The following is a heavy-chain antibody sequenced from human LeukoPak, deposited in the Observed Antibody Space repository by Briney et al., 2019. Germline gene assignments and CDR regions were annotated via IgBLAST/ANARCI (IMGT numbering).Heavy chain of an antibody. CDR1: GYSISSGYY. CDR2: IYHSGST. Sequence: SETLSLTCTVSGYSISSGYYWGWIRQPPGKGLEWIGSIYHSGSTYYNPSLKSRVTISVDTSKNQFSLKLSSVTAADTAVYYCARSTPYCDILTGYYSAVGSYYFDYWGQGTLVTVSS. V-gene: IGHV4-38-2*02. CDR3: ARSTPYCDILTGYYSAVGSYYFDY. D-gene: IGHD3-9*01. J-gene: IGHJ4*02.